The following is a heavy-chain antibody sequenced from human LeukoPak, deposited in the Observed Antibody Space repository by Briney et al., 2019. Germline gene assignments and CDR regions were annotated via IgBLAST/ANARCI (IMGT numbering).Heavy chain of an antibody. Sequence: PGRSLRLSCAASGSTFSSYAMHWVRQAPGKGLEWVAVISYDGSNKYYADSVKGRFTISRDNSKNTLYLQMNSLRAEDTAVYYCASEIIFGSFDYWGQGTLVTVSS. CDR3: ASEIIFGSFDY. V-gene: IGHV3-30*04. CDR1: GSTFSSYA. D-gene: IGHD3-3*01. J-gene: IGHJ4*02. CDR2: ISYDGSNK.